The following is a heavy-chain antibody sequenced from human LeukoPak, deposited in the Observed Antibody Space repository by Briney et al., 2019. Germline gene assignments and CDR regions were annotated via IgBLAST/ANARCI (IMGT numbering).Heavy chain of an antibody. J-gene: IGHJ6*03. Sequence: PGGSLRLSCAASGFTFDDYAMHWVRHAPGKGLEWVSGISWNSGSIGYADSVKGRFTISRDNAKNSLYLQMNSLRAEDTAVYYCARETTVTLRLEDYYMDVWGKGTTVTVSS. V-gene: IGHV3-9*01. CDR1: GFTFDDYA. CDR2: ISWNSGSI. D-gene: IGHD4-17*01. CDR3: ARETTVTLRLEDYYMDV.